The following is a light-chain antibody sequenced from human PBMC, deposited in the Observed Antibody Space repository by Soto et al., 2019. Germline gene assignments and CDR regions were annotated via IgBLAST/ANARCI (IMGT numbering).Light chain of an antibody. Sequence: QSALTQPPSASGSPGQSVTISCTGTSSDVGGYNYVSWYQQHPGKAPKLMIYEVSKRPSGVPDRFSGSKSGNTASLTVSGLQAGDEADYYCSSFGGSGVFGGGTKVTVL. V-gene: IGLV2-8*01. J-gene: IGLJ3*02. CDR2: EVS. CDR3: SSFGGSGV. CDR1: SSDVGGYNY.